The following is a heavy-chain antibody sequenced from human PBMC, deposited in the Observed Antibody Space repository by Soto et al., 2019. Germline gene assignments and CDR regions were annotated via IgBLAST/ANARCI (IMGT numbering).Heavy chain of an antibody. V-gene: IGHV4-59*08. Sequence: PTDTQSLTCTDSGTSISGYYWSSIRQPPGKGLEWLGYINYSGSTKYNPSLKSRVTISEDTSKNRFSLKLSSVTAADTAVYYCARHSSPAAINFDYWGQGTLVTVS. CDR1: GTSISGYY. J-gene: IGHJ4*02. D-gene: IGHD2-2*01. CDR2: INYSGST. CDR3: ARHSSPAAINFDY.